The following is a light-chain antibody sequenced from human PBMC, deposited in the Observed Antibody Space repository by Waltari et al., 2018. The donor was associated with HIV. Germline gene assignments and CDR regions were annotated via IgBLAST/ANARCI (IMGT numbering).Light chain of an antibody. CDR2: WAS. V-gene: IGKV4-1*01. Sequence: DIAMTQSPDTLTGSLGERATITCRSSQKILYSANNENYLAWYQQKSGHPPKVLFYWASTRESGVPNRFSGSGSGTDFTLTISSVQAEDVAVYYCQQYYSLPWTFGQGTKVEI. CDR1: QKILYSANNENY. J-gene: IGKJ1*01. CDR3: QQYYSLPWT.